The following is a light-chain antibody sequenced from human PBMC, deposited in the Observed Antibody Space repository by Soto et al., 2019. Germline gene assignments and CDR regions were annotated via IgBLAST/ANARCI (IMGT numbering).Light chain of an antibody. Sequence: QSALTQPASVSGSPGQSITISCTGTSSDVGSYNLVSWYQQHPGKAPKVMIYEVSKRPSGVPNRFSGSKSGYTASLTISGLQAEDEADYYCCSYAGSSTYVFGTGTKGTVL. CDR3: CSYAGSSTYV. CDR2: EVS. J-gene: IGLJ1*01. CDR1: SSDVGSYNL. V-gene: IGLV2-23*02.